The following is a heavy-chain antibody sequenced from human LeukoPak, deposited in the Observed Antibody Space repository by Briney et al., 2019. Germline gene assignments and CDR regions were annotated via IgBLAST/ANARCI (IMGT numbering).Heavy chain of an antibody. CDR1: GFTFSSYS. J-gene: IGHJ4*02. CDR2: ISSSSSYI. V-gene: IGHV3-21*04. Sequence: GGSLRLSCAASGFTFSSYSMNWVRQAPGKGLEWVSSISSSSSYIYYADSVKGRFTISRDNSKNTLYLQMNSLRAEDTAVYYCAKVARQQLVNIDYWGQGTLVTVSS. D-gene: IGHD6-13*01. CDR3: AKVARQQLVNIDY.